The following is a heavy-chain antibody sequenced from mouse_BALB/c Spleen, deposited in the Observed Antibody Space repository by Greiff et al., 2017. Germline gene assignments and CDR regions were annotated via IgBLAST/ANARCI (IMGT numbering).Heavy chain of an antibody. CDR2: ISTYYGDA. CDR1: GYTFTDYA. CDR3: AREGNYYFDY. J-gene: IGHJ2*01. D-gene: IGHD2-1*01. Sequence: VQLQQSGAELVRPGVSVKISCKGSGYTFTDYAMHWVKQSHAKSLEWIGVISTYYGDASYNQKFKGKATMTVDKSSSTAYMELARLTSEDSAIYYCAREGNYYFDYWGQGTTLTVSS. V-gene: IGHV1S137*01.